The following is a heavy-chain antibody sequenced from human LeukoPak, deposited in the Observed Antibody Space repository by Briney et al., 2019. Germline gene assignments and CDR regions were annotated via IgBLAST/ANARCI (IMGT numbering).Heavy chain of an antibody. V-gene: IGHV3-74*01. Sequence: GSLLLSCAASGFTFSGYWMHWVGQAPGKGLEWVSRINIDGATTNYAASVKGRFTISRDNAKNTLHLQMNSLRADDTAVYYCVRGAVGTGVWFDPWGQGTLVTVSS. CDR2: INIDGATT. J-gene: IGHJ5*02. CDR3: VRGAVGTGVWFDP. D-gene: IGHD1-26*01. CDR1: GFTFSGYW.